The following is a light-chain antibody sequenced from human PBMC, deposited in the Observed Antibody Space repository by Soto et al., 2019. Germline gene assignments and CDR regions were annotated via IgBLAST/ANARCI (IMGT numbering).Light chain of an antibody. CDR3: QQYNKWPQT. J-gene: IGKJ1*01. Sequence: EIVMTQSPAALSVSPGERATLSCRASQSISSNLAWFQQKPGQAPRLLIYDSSTRATGIPTRFSGSGSGTEFILTISSLQSEDFAVYSCQQYNKWPQTFGQGTK. CDR1: QSISSN. V-gene: IGKV3-15*01. CDR2: DSS.